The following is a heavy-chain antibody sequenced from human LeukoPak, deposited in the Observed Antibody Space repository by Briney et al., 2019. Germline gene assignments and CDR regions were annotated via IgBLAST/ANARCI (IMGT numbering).Heavy chain of an antibody. Sequence: GASVKVSCKASGYTFTSDDINWVRQAPGQGLEWMGWMNPNSGNTGYAQKFQGRVTMTRSTSISTAYMELSSLRSEATAVYYCARGIGSGYARNYWGQGTLVTVSS. V-gene: IGHV1-8*01. D-gene: IGHD5-12*01. CDR2: MNPNSGNT. CDR1: GYTFTSDD. CDR3: ARGIGSGYARNY. J-gene: IGHJ4*02.